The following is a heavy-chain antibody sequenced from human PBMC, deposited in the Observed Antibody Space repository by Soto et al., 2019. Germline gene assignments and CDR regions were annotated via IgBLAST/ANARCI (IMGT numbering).Heavy chain of an antibody. Sequence: PSETLSLTCTVSGGSINSYWWSWIRQPAGKGLGWIGRVYSSGTTDYNPSLNSRATMSVETSKNQFSLKLSSVTAADTAVYYCARDIASYAYGEGYWGQGIQVTAPQ. D-gene: IGHD2-21*01. CDR2: VYSSGTT. V-gene: IGHV4-4*07. CDR3: ARDIASYAYGEGY. J-gene: IGHJ4*02. CDR1: GGSINSYW.